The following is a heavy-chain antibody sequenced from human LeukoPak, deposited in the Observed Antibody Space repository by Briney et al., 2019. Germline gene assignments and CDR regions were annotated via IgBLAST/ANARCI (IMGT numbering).Heavy chain of an antibody. V-gene: IGHV3-23*01. CDR1: GFTFSSYD. D-gene: IGHD2-15*01. CDR2: IGGSGGST. Sequence: GGSLRLSCAASGFTFSSYDRSWVRQAPGRGLEWVSAIGGSGGSTYYADSVKGRFTISRDNSKNTLYLQMNSLRAEDTAVYYCAKSRPFDSGGSYWHDGFDIWGQGTMVTVSS. CDR3: AKSRPFDSGGSYWHDGFDI. J-gene: IGHJ3*02.